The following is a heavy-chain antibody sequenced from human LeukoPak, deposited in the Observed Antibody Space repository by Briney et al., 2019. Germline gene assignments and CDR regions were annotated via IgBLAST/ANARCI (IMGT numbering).Heavy chain of an antibody. J-gene: IGHJ5*02. Sequence: SQTLSLTCAISGDSVSSNSVTWNWIRQSLSRGLEWLGRTYYRSTWYNDYAVSVRGRITVNPDTSKNQFSLHLNSVTPEDTAVYYCARRLTQYDCFDPWGQGILVTVSS. CDR2: TYYRSTWYN. V-gene: IGHV6-1*01. CDR3: ARRLTQYDCFDP. D-gene: IGHD2-2*01. CDR1: GDSVSSNSVT.